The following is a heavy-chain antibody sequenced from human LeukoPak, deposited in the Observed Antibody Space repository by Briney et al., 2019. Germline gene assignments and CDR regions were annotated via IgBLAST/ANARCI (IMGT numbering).Heavy chain of an antibody. V-gene: IGHV3-23*01. CDR1: GFTFSSYA. Sequence: GESLRLSCAASGFTFSSYAMSWVRQAPGKGLEWVSAISGSGGSTYYADSVKGRFTISRDNSKNTLYLQMNSLRAEDTAVYYCAKCRGYSYGYDFDYWGQGTLVTVSS. J-gene: IGHJ4*02. CDR2: ISGSGGST. D-gene: IGHD5-18*01. CDR3: AKCRGYSYGYDFDY.